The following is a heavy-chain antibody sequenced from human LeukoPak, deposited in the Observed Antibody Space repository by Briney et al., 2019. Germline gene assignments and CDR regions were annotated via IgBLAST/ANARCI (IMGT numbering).Heavy chain of an antibody. Sequence: PSETLSLTCTVSGGSISSYYWSWIRQPPGKGLELIGYTYNSGSTNYNPSLKSRVTISVDTSKNQFSLKLRSVTAADTAVYYCARDKALYVWGQGTLVTVSS. CDR1: GGSISSYY. J-gene: IGHJ4*02. CDR3: ARDKALYV. V-gene: IGHV4-59*01. CDR2: TYNSGST. D-gene: IGHD3-16*01.